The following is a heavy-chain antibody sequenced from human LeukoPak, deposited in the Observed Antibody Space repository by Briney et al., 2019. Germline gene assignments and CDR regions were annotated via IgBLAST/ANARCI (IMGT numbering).Heavy chain of an antibody. D-gene: IGHD3-3*01. J-gene: IGHJ4*02. Sequence: GGSLRLSCSASGFSFNNYAMSWIRQAPGKGLTWVSHVSPAYGRTYYADSVKGRFTISRDNSNNMLSLYMSSLRADDTAVYYCAKGKQYLERLPDSWGQGTLVTVSS. CDR1: GFSFNNYA. V-gene: IGHV3-23*01. CDR2: VSPAYGRT. CDR3: AKGKQYLERLPDS.